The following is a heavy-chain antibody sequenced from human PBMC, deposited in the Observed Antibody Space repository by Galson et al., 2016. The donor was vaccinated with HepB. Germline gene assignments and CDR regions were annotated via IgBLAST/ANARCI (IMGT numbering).Heavy chain of an antibody. CDR2: IHPGDSHT. J-gene: IGHJ4*02. V-gene: IGHV5-51*01. D-gene: IGHD3-16*01. CDR1: GYSFTDYW. Sequence: QSGAEVKKPGESLRISCKGSGYSFTDYWIGWVRQMPGKGLEWMGIIHPGDSHTRYRPSFQGQVTISADKSISTAYLQWSSLKASDTAIYYCARRLTHDSKIWDIDYWGQGTLVTVSS. CDR3: ARRLTHDSKIWDIDY.